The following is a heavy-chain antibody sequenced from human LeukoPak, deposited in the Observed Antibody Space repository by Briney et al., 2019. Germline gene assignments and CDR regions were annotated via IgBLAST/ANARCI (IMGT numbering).Heavy chain of an antibody. V-gene: IGHV4-61*02. CDR1: GGSISSCSYY. Sequence: SQTLSPTCTVSGGSISSCSYYWSWIRQPAGKGLEWIGRIYTSGSTNYNPSLKSRVTISVDTSKNQFSLKLSSVTAADTAVYYCARFSDFWSGWYFDYWGQGTLVTVSS. D-gene: IGHD3-3*01. CDR3: ARFSDFWSGWYFDY. J-gene: IGHJ4*02. CDR2: IYTSGST.